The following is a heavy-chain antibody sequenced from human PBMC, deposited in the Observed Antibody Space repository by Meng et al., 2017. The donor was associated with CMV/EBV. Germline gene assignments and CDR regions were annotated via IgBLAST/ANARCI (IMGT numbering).Heavy chain of an antibody. D-gene: IGHD3-10*01. Sequence: GEPLKISCAASGFTFSSYSMNWVRQAPGKGLEWVSYISSSSSTIYYADSVKGRFTISRDNAKNSLYLQMNSLRAEDTAVYYCARDHSMGWFGERDAFDIWGQGTMVTVSS. J-gene: IGHJ3*02. CDR2: ISSSSSTI. CDR3: ARDHSMGWFGERDAFDI. V-gene: IGHV3-48*04. CDR1: GFTFSSYS.